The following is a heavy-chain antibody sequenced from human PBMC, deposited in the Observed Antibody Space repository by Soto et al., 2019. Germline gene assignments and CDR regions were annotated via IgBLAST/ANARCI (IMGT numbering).Heavy chain of an antibody. CDR3: ARHLDTSGYYYSTP. CDR1: GYNFDSYW. D-gene: IGHD3-22*01. V-gene: IGHV5-51*01. J-gene: IGHJ5*02. CDR2: INPGDSDT. Sequence: GRSLKISCKGSGYNFDSYWIGWVRQMPGRGLEWMGIINPGDSDTRYSPSFQDQVTISADESTGTAYLRWSSLKASDNAIYYCARHLDTSGYYYSTPWGQGTLVTVSS.